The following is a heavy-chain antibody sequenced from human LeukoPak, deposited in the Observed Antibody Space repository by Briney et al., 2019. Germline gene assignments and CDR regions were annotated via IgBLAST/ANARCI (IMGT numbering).Heavy chain of an antibody. D-gene: IGHD3-10*01. J-gene: IGHJ4*02. V-gene: IGHV3-30*04. CDR1: GFTFSSYA. CDR2: ISYDGSNK. CDR3: AKMRRGVIITPFDY. Sequence: PGRSLRLSCAASGFTFSSYAMHWVRQAPGKGLEWVAVISYDGSNKYYADSVKGRFTISRDNSKNTLYLQMNSLRAEDTAVYYCAKMRRGVIITPFDYWGQGTLVTVSS.